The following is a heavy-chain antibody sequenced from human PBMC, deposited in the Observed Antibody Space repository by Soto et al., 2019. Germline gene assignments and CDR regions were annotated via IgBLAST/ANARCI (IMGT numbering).Heavy chain of an antibody. V-gene: IGHV1-3*01. CDR2: INAGNGNT. D-gene: IGHD3-22*01. Sequence: ASVKVSCKASGYTFTSYAMHWVRQAPGQRLEWMGWINAGNGNTKYSQKFQGRVTITRDTSASTAYMELSSLRSDDTAVYYCARRRSGWLDAFDIWGQGTMVTVSS. CDR1: GYTFTSYA. CDR3: ARRRSGWLDAFDI. J-gene: IGHJ3*02.